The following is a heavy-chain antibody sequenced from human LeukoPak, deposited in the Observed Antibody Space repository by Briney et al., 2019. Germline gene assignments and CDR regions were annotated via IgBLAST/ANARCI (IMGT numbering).Heavy chain of an antibody. J-gene: IGHJ4*02. V-gene: IGHV3-7*01. CDR2: MHEDGTQI. CDR3: ATGGAPGGRFEN. CDR1: GFTFSQST. D-gene: IGHD1-26*01. Sequence: GGSLRLSCVVSGFTFSQSTMTWVRQAPGKGPEWVAKMHEDGTQIHYVDSVKGRFTISRDNAKNPLFLQMNSLRVEDTAVYYCATGGAPGGRFENWGQGMLVTVSS.